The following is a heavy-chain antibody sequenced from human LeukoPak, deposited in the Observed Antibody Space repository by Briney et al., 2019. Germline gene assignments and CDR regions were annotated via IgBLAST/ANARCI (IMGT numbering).Heavy chain of an antibody. CDR1: GGSISSGSYY. Sequence: PSETLSLTCTVSGGSISSGSYYWSWIRQPAGKGLEWIGRIYTSGSTNYNPSLKSRVTISVDTSKNQFSLKLSSVTAADTAVYYCARSPLRDGFDWGQGTLVTVSS. V-gene: IGHV4-61*02. CDR3: ARSPLRDGFD. J-gene: IGHJ4*02. CDR2: IYTSGST. D-gene: IGHD5-24*01.